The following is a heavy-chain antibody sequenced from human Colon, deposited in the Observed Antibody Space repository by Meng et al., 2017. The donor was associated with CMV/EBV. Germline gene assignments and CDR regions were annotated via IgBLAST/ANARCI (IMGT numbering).Heavy chain of an antibody. J-gene: IGHJ4*02. Sequence: VKLQPWVQGLLKPSGTLSLTVAVYGGTFSGSYWSWIRQPPGKGLEWIGEINHSGSTNYNPSLKSRVTISVATSKNQFSLKLSSVTAADTAVYYCASILFAAAAGGWGGYWGQGTLVTVSS. D-gene: IGHD6-13*01. CDR3: ASILFAAAAGGWGGY. CDR2: INHSGST. V-gene: IGHV4-34*01. CDR1: GGTFSGSY.